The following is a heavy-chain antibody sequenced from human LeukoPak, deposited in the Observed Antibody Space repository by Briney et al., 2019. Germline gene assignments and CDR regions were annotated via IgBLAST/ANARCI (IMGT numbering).Heavy chain of an antibody. J-gene: IGHJ4*02. Sequence: SETLSLTCTVSGGSISSSSYYWGWIRQPPGKGLEWIGSTYYSGSTYYNPSLKSRVTISVDTSKNQFSLKLSSVTAADTAVYYCARLAAAKVYWGQGTLVTVSS. CDR1: GGSISSSSYY. CDR2: TYYSGST. V-gene: IGHV4-39*01. D-gene: IGHD6-13*01. CDR3: ARLAAAKVY.